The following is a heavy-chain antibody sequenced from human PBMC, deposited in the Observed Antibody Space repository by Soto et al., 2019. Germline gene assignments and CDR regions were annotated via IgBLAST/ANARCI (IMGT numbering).Heavy chain of an antibody. Sequence: QVQLQQSGPGLVKPSQTLSLTCAISGDSVSSKSAAWHWIRQSPSRGLEWLGKTYYRSKWFDDYAVFVKGRITIKPDTSKNQFSLQLNSMTPEDTAVYYCERDTSNWSFADYWGQGTLVTVSS. D-gene: IGHD6-6*01. J-gene: IGHJ4*02. CDR2: TYYRSKWFD. CDR3: ERDTSNWSFADY. V-gene: IGHV6-1*01. CDR1: GDSVSSKSAA.